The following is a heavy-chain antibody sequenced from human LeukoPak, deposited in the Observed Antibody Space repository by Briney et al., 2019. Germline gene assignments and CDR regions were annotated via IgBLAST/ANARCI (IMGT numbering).Heavy chain of an antibody. D-gene: IGHD3-10*01. Sequence: GGSLRLSCAASGFTFSSYWMSWVRQAPGKGREWVANIKQDGSEKYYVDSVKGRFTISRDNAKNSLYLQMNSLRAEDTAVFYCAREGGGSGTYFGFSDYYYMDVWGKGTTVTISS. CDR1: GFTFSSYW. CDR3: AREGGGSGTYFGFSDYYYMDV. J-gene: IGHJ6*03. V-gene: IGHV3-7*01. CDR2: IKQDGSEK.